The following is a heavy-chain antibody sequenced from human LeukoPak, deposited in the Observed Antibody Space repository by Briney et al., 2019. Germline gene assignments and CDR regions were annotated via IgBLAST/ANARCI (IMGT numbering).Heavy chain of an antibody. V-gene: IGHV4-39*01. J-gene: IGHJ5*02. Sequence: PSETLSLTCTVSGGSISSSDYYWGWIRQPPGKGLEWIGSIYYSGSTYYNPSLKSRVTISVDTSKNQFSLKLNSVTAADTAVYYCAGRVTWFDPWGQGTLVTVSS. CDR3: AGRVTWFDP. CDR1: GGSISSSDYY. CDR2: IYYSGST. D-gene: IGHD2-21*02.